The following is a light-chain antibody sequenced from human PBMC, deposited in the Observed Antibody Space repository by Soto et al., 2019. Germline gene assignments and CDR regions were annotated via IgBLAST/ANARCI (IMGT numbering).Light chain of an antibody. Sequence: EIVMTQSPATLSVFPGESATLSCRASQSISSNVAWYQQRPGQAPRLLIYDASTRATGIPARFTGSGSGTEFALTISSLQSEDFAVYYCQRKWTFGQGTKVEFK. CDR1: QSISSN. CDR2: DAS. J-gene: IGKJ1*01. CDR3: QRKWT. V-gene: IGKV3-15*01.